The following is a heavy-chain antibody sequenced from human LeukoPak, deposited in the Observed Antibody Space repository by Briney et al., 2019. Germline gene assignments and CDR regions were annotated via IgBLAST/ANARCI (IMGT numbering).Heavy chain of an antibody. CDR1: GYTLTELS. V-gene: IGHV1-24*01. Sequence: ASVNVSCKVSGYTLTELSMHWVRQAPGKGLEWMGGFDPEDGETIYAQKFQGRVTMTEDTSTDTAYMELSSLRSEDTAVYYCATDVREDSWLDLDYWGQGTLVTVSS. CDR2: FDPEDGET. D-gene: IGHD6-19*01. CDR3: ATDVREDSWLDLDY. J-gene: IGHJ4*02.